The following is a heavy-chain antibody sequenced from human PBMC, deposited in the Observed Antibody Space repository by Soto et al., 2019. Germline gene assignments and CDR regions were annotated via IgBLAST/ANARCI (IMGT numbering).Heavy chain of an antibody. Sequence: GGSLRLSCAASGFTFSSYGMHWVRQAPGKGLEWVAVIWYDGSNKYYADSVKGRFTISRDNSKNTLYLQMNSLRAEDTAVYYCARESAVGAADAFDIWGQGTMVTVSS. CDR1: GFTFSSYG. CDR3: ARESAVGAADAFDI. J-gene: IGHJ3*02. D-gene: IGHD1-26*01. CDR2: IWYDGSNK. V-gene: IGHV3-33*01.